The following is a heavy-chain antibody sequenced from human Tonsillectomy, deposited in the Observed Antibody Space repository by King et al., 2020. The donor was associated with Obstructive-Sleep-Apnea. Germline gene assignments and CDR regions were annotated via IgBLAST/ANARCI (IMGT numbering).Heavy chain of an antibody. J-gene: IGHJ6*02. CDR1: GFTFIYYG. D-gene: IGHD2-2*01. Sequence: VQLVESGGGVVQPGRSLRLSCAASGFTFIYYGMHWVRQAPGKGLEWVAFIQYDGSNQYYADSVKGRFTISRDDSKNTLYLQMNSLRAEDTAVYYCAKAGDIVVVPGAMMLPYSYYGMDVWGQGTTVTVSS. CDR2: IQYDGSNQ. CDR3: AKAGDIVVVPGAMMLPYSYYGMDV. V-gene: IGHV3-30*02.